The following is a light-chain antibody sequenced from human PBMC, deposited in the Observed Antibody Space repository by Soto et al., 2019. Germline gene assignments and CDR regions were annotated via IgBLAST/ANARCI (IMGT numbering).Light chain of an antibody. CDR3: NSYTSRYTFV. CDR1: SSNIGFNY. V-gene: IGLV2-14*01. Sequence: QSVLTQPPSASGTPGQRVIISCSGSSSNIGFNYVYWYQHHPGKAPKLMIYEVNHRPSEVSNRFSGSKSGNTASLTISGLQPEDEADYYCNSYTSRYTFVLGTGTKLTVL. CDR2: EVN. J-gene: IGLJ1*01.